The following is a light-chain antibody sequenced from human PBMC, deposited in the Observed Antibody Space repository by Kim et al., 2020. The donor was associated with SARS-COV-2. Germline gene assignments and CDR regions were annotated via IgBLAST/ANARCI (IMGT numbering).Light chain of an antibody. J-gene: IGLJ3*02. CDR2: YDS. V-gene: IGLV3-21*04. CDR3: QVWHSRSDHWV. CDR1: DLGSKN. Sequence: SYELTQPPSVSVAPGKTAVISCGGVDLGSKNVHWYQQKPGQAPLLVIYYDSDRPSGIPERFSGSNFGNSATLTISRVEAGDAAYYYCQVWHSRSDHWVFGGGTPLTVL.